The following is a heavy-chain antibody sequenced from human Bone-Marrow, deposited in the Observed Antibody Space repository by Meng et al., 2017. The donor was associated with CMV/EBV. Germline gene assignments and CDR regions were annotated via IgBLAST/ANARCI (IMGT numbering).Heavy chain of an antibody. CDR1: GGSISSSSYY. J-gene: IGHJ5*02. CDR2: IYYSGST. V-gene: IGHV4-39*07. CDR3: ARDNAVGATTGFDP. D-gene: IGHD1-26*01. Sequence: SETLSLTCTVSGGSISSSSYYWGWIRQPPGKGLEWIGSIYYSGSTYYNPSLKSRVTISVDTSKNQFSLMLSSVTAADTAVYYCARDNAVGATTGFDPWGQGTLVTVSS.